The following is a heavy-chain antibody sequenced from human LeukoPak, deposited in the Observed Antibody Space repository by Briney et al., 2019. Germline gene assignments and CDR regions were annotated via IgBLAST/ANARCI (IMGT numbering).Heavy chain of an antibody. CDR3: AGPLLTYYSDSSAYS. V-gene: IGHV4-39*01. CDR1: GGSISSSNYY. Sequence: SETLSLTCSVSGGSISSSNYYWGWIRQPPGTGPEWIGIIYYSGSTSYNPSLKSRVTISIDTSKNQFSLKLTSVTAADTAVYYCAGPLLTYYSDSSAYSWGQGTLVTVSS. J-gene: IGHJ4*02. D-gene: IGHD3-22*01. CDR2: IYYSGST.